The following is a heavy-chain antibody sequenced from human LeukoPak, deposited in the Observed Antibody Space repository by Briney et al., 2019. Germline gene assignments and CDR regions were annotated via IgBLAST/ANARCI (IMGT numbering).Heavy chain of an antibody. CDR3: ARGAAAATFDY. V-gene: IGHV3-21*01. J-gene: IGHJ4*02. CDR1: GYTFSSYN. CDR2: ITSSRSSV. Sequence: GGSLRLSCAACGYTFSSYNMNWVRQAPGKGLEWVSSITSSRSSVYYADSVKGRFTISRDNTKNSLYMQMNSLRAKDTAVYYCARGAAAATFDYWGQGTLVTVSS. D-gene: IGHD6-13*01.